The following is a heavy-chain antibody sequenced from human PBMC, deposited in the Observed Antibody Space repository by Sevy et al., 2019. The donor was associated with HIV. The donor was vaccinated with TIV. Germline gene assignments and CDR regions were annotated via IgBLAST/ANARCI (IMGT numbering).Heavy chain of an antibody. CDR3: ERASQQLVLLREYYFDY. V-gene: IGHV3-21*01. D-gene: IGHD6-13*01. CDR2: ISSSSSYI. CDR1: GFTFNIYS. J-gene: IGHJ4*02. Sequence: GGCLRLSCAASGFTFNIYSMNWVRQAPGKGLEWISSISSSSSYIYYADSLKGRFTVSRDNAKNSQYLQMNSLRAEDTALYYSERASQQLVLLREYYFDYWGQGTLVTVSS.